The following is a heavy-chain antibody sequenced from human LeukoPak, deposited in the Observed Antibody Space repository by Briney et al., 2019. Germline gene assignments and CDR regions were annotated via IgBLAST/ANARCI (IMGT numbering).Heavy chain of an antibody. CDR1: GFTFSSYA. J-gene: IGHJ4*02. D-gene: IGHD3-10*01. V-gene: IGHV3-23*01. Sequence: GGSLRLSCAASGFTFSSYAMSWVRQAPGKGLEWVSAISGSGGSTYYADSVKGRFTISRDNSKNTLYLQMNSLRAEDTAVYYCAKDIDVWFGEQYVARGFDYWGQGTLVTVSS. CDR2: ISGSGGST. CDR3: AKDIDVWFGEQYVARGFDY.